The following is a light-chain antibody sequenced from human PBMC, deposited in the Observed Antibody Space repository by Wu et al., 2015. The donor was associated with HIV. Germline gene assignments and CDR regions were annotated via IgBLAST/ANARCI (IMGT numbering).Light chain of an antibody. J-gene: IGKJ1*01. CDR1: QSVSSN. V-gene: IGKV3-15*01. CDR3: QHYNDWPKT. Sequence: EIVMTQSPATLSVSPGEGATLSCRASQSVSSNLAWYQQKPGQAPRLFIYGASTRATGIPVRFSGSGSGTEFTLTISSMQSEDFAVYYCQHYNDWPKTFGQGTKVAIK. CDR2: GAS.